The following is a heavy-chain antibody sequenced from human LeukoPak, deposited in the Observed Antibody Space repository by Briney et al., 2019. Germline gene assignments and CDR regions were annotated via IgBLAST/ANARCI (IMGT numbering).Heavy chain of an antibody. CDR2: ISSSSSSTI. CDR3: ARHQYTTSTRFDY. D-gene: IGHD6-6*01. J-gene: IGHJ4*02. Sequence: GGSLRLSCAASGFTFSSYSMNWVRQAPGKGLEWVSYISSSSSSTIYYADSVKGRFTISRDNAKNTLYLQMRSLRAEDTAVYYCARHQYTTSTRFDYWGQGTLVTVSS. CDR1: GFTFSSYS. V-gene: IGHV3-48*01.